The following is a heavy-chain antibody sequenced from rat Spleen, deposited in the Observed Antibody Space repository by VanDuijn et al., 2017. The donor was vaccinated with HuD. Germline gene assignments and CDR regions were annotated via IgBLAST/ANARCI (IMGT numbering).Heavy chain of an antibody. CDR2: ISPSGGSS. V-gene: IGHV5-19*01. J-gene: IGHJ4*01. CDR1: EFTFSNYG. Sequence: EVQLVESGGGLVQPGRSLKLSCAASEFTFSNYGMHWIRQAPTRGLEWVASISPSGGSSYYRDSVRGRFTISRDNAKSSLYLQMDSLRSEDTATYYCTTSTVALMDAWGHGASVTVSS. D-gene: IGHD1-8*01. CDR3: TTSTVALMDA.